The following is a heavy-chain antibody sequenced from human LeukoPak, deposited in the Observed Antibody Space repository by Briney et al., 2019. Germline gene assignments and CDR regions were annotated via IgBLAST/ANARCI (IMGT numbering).Heavy chain of an antibody. CDR3: ARVDGGYCSGGSCYANRFDP. CDR2: IHYSGNT. D-gene: IGHD2-15*01. V-gene: IGHV4-59*11. Sequence: SETLSLTCTVSGGSISSQYWSWIRQPPGKGLEWIGYIHYSGNTNYNPSLKSRVTISVDTSNNQFSLKLTSVTAADTAVYYCARVDGGYCSGGSCYANRFDPWGQGTLVTVSS. J-gene: IGHJ5*02. CDR1: GGSISSQY.